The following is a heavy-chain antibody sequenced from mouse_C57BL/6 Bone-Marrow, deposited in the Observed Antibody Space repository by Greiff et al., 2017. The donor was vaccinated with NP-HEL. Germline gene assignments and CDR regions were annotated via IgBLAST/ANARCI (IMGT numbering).Heavy chain of an antibody. J-gene: IGHJ3*01. CDR1: GYTFTSYW. V-gene: IGHV1-55*01. CDR3: ARSEEWLLPSY. D-gene: IGHD2-3*01. Sequence: QVQLQQSGAELVKPGASVKMSCKASGYTFTSYWITWVKQRPGQGLEWIGDIYPGSGSTNYNEKFKSKATLTVDTSSSTAYMQLSSLTSEDSAVYYCARSEEWLLPSYWGQGTLVTVSA. CDR2: IYPGSGST.